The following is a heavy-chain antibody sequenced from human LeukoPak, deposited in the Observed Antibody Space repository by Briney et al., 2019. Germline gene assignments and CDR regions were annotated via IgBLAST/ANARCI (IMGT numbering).Heavy chain of an antibody. CDR1: GGSFSGYY. J-gene: IGHJ3*02. Sequence: SETLSLTCAVYGGSFSGYYWSWIRQPPGKGLEWIGEINHSGSTNYNPSLKSRVTISVDTSKNQFSLKLSSVTAADTAVYYCARGFDYRNAFDIWGQGTMVTVSS. V-gene: IGHV4-34*01. CDR2: INHSGST. CDR3: ARGFDYRNAFDI. D-gene: IGHD4-11*01.